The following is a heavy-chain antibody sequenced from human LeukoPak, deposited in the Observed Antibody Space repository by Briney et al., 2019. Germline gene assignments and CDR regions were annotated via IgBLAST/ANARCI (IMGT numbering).Heavy chain of an antibody. CDR2: VSNDGSNK. CDR1: GFTFSTYG. J-gene: IGHJ6*02. V-gene: IGHV3-30*18. Sequence: PGGSLRLSCAASGFTFSTYGMHWVRQAPGKGLEGVAVVSNDGSNKYSADSVKGRFTISRDNSKNTLYLQMNSLRAEDTAVYYCAKSQSYQIYYYTIDVWGQGTTVTVSS. D-gene: IGHD1-26*01. CDR3: AKSQSYQIYYYTIDV.